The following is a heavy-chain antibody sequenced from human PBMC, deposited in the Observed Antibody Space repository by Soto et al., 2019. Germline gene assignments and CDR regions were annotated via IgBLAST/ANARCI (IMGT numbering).Heavy chain of an antibody. V-gene: IGHV4-39*01. CDR2: ISYSGTT. CDR1: GDSISSANNY. CDR3: ARHKLYSGILE. J-gene: IGHJ1*01. D-gene: IGHD3-3*01. Sequence: PSETLSLTCTVSGDSISSANNYWSWIRQPPGEGLEWIGFISYSGTTSYSPSLKSRVAISVDTSKNQFSVSLTAVTAADTAQYYCARHKLYSGILEWG.